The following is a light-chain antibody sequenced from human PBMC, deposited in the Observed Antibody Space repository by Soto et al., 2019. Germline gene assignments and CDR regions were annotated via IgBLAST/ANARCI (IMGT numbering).Light chain of an antibody. CDR1: QSLLHSNGYNY. CDR3: MQALQTPLT. Sequence: DIVMTQSPLSLPVTPGEPASISCRSSQSLLHSNGYNYLDWYLRKPGQSPQLLIYLGSNRASGVPVRFSGSGSGTDFTLKISRVEAEDVGVYYCMQALQTPLTFGQGTKVDIK. J-gene: IGKJ1*01. V-gene: IGKV2-28*01. CDR2: LGS.